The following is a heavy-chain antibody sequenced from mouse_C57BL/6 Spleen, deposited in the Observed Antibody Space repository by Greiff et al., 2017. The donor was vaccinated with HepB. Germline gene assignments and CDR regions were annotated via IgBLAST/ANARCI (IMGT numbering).Heavy chain of an antibody. CDR1: GYTFTDYE. J-gene: IGHJ2*01. CDR2: IDPETGGT. D-gene: IGHD1-1*01. Sequence: VQLQQSGAELVRPGASVTLSCKASGYTFTDYEMHWVKQTPVHGLEWIGAIDPETGGTAYNQKFKGKAILTADKSSSTAYMELRSLTSEDSAVYYCTRKTVVAPYFDYWGQGTTLTVSS. V-gene: IGHV1-15*01. CDR3: TRKTVVAPYFDY.